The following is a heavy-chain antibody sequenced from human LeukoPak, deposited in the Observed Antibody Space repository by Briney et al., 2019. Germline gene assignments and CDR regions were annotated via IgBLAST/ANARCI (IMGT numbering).Heavy chain of an antibody. CDR1: GYTLTEFS. Sequence: GASVKVSCEVSGYTLTEFSMHWVRQAPGKGLEWMGGFDPEDGETIYAQELQGRVTMTKDTSTDTAYMELSSLRSEDTAVYYCATWYYYDSSDYYLADYWGQGTLVTVSS. CDR3: ATWYYYDSSDYYLADY. CDR2: FDPEDGET. J-gene: IGHJ4*02. D-gene: IGHD3-22*01. V-gene: IGHV1-24*01.